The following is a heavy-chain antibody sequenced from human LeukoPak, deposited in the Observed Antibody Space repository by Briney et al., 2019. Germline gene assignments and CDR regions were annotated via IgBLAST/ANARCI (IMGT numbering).Heavy chain of an antibody. CDR1: GYPFSIYD. V-gene: IGHV1-8*01. D-gene: IGHD2-2*01. CDR3: ARGRLSTL. CDR2: MNPNGIAA. Sequence: ASVKVSCKASGYPFSIYDVNWVRQAAGQGLEWLGWMNPNGIAARYSQKFQDRVTLTMDTYTSTAYLELSSLRSEDTAVYYCARGRLSTLWGQGTLVTVSS. J-gene: IGHJ4*02.